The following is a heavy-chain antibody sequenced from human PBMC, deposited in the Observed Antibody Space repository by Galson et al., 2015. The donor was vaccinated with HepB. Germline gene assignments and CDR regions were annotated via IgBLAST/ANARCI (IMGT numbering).Heavy chain of an antibody. CDR1: GFTFSSYG. CDR3: ARGYYDFWSGYNGGGYFDY. D-gene: IGHD3-3*01. CDR2: IWYDGSNK. J-gene: IGHJ4*02. Sequence: SLRLSCAASGFTFSSYGMHWVRQAPGKGPEWVAVIWYDGSNKYYADSVKGRFTISRDNSKNTLYLQMNSLRAEDTAVYYCARGYYDFWSGYNGGGYFDYWGQGTLVTVSS. V-gene: IGHV3-33*01.